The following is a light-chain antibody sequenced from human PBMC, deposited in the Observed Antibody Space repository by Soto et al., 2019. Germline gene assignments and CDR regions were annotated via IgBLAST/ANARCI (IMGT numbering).Light chain of an antibody. J-gene: IGLJ2*01. CDR1: SSNIGAGYD. CDR2: ANN. Sequence: QSVLTQPPSVSGAPGQSVAISCTGSSSNIGAGYDVHWYQHLPGIAPKLLIYANNNRPSGVPDRFSGSESGTSASLAITGLQAEDEADYYCQSYDSALSAVVFGGGTKLTVL. V-gene: IGLV1-40*01. CDR3: QSYDSALSAVV.